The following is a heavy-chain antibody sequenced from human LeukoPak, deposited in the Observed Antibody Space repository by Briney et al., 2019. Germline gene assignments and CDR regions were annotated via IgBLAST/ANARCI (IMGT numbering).Heavy chain of an antibody. Sequence: PGGSLRLSCAASGFTFSSYSMNWVRQAPGKGLEWVSSISSSSSYIYYADSVKGRFTISRDNAKNSLYLQMNSLRAEDTAVYYCARDPLYDILTGFVYAFDIWGQGTMVTVSS. D-gene: IGHD3-9*01. CDR3: ARDPLYDILTGFVYAFDI. J-gene: IGHJ3*02. V-gene: IGHV3-21*01. CDR2: ISSSSSYI. CDR1: GFTFSSYS.